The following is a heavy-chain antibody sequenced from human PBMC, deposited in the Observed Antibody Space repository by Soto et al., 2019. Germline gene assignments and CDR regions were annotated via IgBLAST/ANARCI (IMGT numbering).Heavy chain of an antibody. Sequence: QVQLVESGGGVVQPGRSLRLSCAASGFTFSSYGMHWVRQAPGKGLEWVAVISYDGSNKYYADSVKGRFTISRDNSKNTLYLQMNSLRAEDTAVYYCAKDYTWCRLVITDFFDYWGQGTLVTVSS. J-gene: IGHJ4*02. CDR2: ISYDGSNK. CDR3: AKDYTWCRLVITDFFDY. V-gene: IGHV3-30*18. CDR1: GFTFSSYG. D-gene: IGHD3-22*01.